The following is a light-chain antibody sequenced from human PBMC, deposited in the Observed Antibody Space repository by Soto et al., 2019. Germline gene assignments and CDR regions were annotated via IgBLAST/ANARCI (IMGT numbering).Light chain of an antibody. CDR1: QDVGKW. CDR3: QQANSFPIT. V-gene: IGKV1-12*01. J-gene: IGKJ5*01. CDR2: GAS. Sequence: DIQMTQSPPSVSASVGDRVTITXRAXQDVGKWLAWYQQKPGKAPTLLIHGASSLQSGVPPRYSGSGYGTDFTLTISSLQPEDFATYYCQQANSFPITFGQGTRLEIK.